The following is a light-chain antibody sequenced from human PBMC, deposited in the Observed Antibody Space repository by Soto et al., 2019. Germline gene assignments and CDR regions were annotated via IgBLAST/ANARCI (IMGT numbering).Light chain of an antibody. V-gene: IGLV9-49*01. CDR3: GSDHGSGSNFVV. CDR1: SGYSNYK. J-gene: IGLJ2*01. CDR2: VGTGGIVG. Sequence: QAVVTQPPSASASLGASVTLTCTLSSGYSNYKVDWYQQRPGKGPRFVMRVGTGGIVGSKGDGIPDRFSVLGSGLNRYLTIKNIQEEDESYHPGGSDHGSGSNFVVFGGGTKLTVL.